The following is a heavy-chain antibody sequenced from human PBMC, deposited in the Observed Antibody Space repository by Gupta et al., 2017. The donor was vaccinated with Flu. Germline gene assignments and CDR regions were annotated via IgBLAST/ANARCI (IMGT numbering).Heavy chain of an antibody. CDR3: ARKGGGHCSGGTCYSFDY. V-gene: IGHV1-69*01. Sequence: QVQLVQSGAEVKKPGSSVKVSCQASGVTFSDYAINWVRRAPGQGLEWMGGIIPVFGPTKYAQKFQGRVTITADESTNTADLELSSLRSEDTAVYYCARKGGGHCSGGTCYSFDYWGQGTLVTVSS. CDR2: IIPVFGPT. D-gene: IGHD2-15*01. J-gene: IGHJ4*02. CDR1: GVTFSDYA.